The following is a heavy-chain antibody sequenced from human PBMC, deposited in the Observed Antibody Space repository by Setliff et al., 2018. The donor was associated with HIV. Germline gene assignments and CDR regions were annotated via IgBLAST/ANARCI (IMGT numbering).Heavy chain of an antibody. D-gene: IGHD3-10*01. Sequence: GGSLRLSCAASGYTFTSYVMHWVRQAPGQRLEWMGWINAGNGNTKYSQKFQDRVTFTRDTSASTAYMELSSLRSEDTAVYYCAREGKFRYYYYMDVWGKGTTVTVSS. J-gene: IGHJ6*03. CDR1: GYTFTSYV. CDR2: INAGNGNT. V-gene: IGHV1-3*01. CDR3: AREGKFRYYYYMDV.